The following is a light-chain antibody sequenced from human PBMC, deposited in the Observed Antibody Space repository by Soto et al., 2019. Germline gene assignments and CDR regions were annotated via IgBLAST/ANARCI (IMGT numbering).Light chain of an antibody. CDR3: QQSYSTPYT. CDR2: AAS. Sequence: DIKMTQSPSSLSASVGDRVTITCRASQTISTYLNWYQQKPGKAPKLLIYAASSLQSGVPSRFSGSGSGSDFTLTISSLQPEDFATYYCQQSYSTPYTFGQGT. V-gene: IGKV1-39*01. CDR1: QTISTY. J-gene: IGKJ2*01.